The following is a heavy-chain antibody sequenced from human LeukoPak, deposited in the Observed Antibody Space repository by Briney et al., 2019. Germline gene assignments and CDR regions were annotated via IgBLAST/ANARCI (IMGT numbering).Heavy chain of an antibody. V-gene: IGHV1-69*01. Sequence: GASVKVSCKASGGTFSSYAISWVRQAPGQGLEWMGGIIPIFGTANYAQKFQGRVTITADESTSTAYMELSSLRSEDTAVYYCASGFYDSSGWELPPLDYWGQGTLVTVSS. CDR3: ASGFYDSSGWELPPLDY. CDR2: IIPIFGTA. J-gene: IGHJ4*02. CDR1: GGTFSSYA. D-gene: IGHD6-19*01.